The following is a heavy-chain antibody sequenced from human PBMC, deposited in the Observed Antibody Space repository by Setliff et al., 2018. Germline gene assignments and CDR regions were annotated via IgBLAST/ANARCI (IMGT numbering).Heavy chain of an antibody. D-gene: IGHD3-22*01. V-gene: IGHV3-48*04. CDR2: ISSNSSTI. J-gene: IGHJ4*02. CDR1: GFMFSTYT. Sequence: GGSLRLSCAASGFMFSTYTMNWVRQAPGKGLEWISYISSNSSTIYYADSMKGRFTISRDNAKNSLYLQMNRLRAEDTALYYCAKDRSRDYDDSSGYDHWGQGTLVTVSS. CDR3: AKDRSRDYDDSSGYDH.